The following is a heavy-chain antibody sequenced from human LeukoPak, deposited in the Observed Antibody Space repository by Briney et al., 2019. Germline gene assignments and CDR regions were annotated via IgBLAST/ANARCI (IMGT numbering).Heavy chain of an antibody. CDR3: ATRGPMAGYFDY. CDR1: GFTFSGYA. V-gene: IGHV3-23*01. J-gene: IGHJ4*02. Sequence: GGSLRLSCAASGFTFSGYAMSWVRQAPGKGLEWVSAISGSGGSTYYADSVKGRFTISRDNSKNTLYLQMNSLRAEDTAVYYCATRGPMAGYFDYWGQGTLVTVSS. D-gene: IGHD5-24*01. CDR2: ISGSGGST.